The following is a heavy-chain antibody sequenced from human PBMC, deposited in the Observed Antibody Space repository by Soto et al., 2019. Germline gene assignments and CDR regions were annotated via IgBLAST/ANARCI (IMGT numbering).Heavy chain of an antibody. CDR3: ERVSPSICGGGNCYRLDSYFDS. Sequence: QVQLVQSGAEVKKPGSSLKVSCKTSGVTFSTSGISWVRQGPGQGLEWMGGIIPLFGTPKYARKFQGRVSITADDSATTTYLELSSLSSEDTAIYYCERVSPSICGGGNCYRLDSYFDSWGQGSQVVVSS. J-gene: IGHJ4*03. CDR1: GVTFSTSG. V-gene: IGHV1-69*01. CDR2: IIPLFGTP. D-gene: IGHD2-21*01.